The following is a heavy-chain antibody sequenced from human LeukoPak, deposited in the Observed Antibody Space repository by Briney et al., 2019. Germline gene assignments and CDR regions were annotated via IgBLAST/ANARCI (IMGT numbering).Heavy chain of an antibody. CDR1: GFTFSSYS. J-gene: IGHJ4*02. Sequence: GGSLRLSCAASGFTFSSYSMNWVRQAPGKGLEWVSPISSSSSYIYYADSVKGRFTISRDNAKNSLYLQMNCLRAEDTAVYYCARDWGELLGGYFDYWGQGTLVTVSS. D-gene: IGHD1-26*01. CDR3: ARDWGELLGGYFDY. CDR2: ISSSSSYI. V-gene: IGHV3-21*01.